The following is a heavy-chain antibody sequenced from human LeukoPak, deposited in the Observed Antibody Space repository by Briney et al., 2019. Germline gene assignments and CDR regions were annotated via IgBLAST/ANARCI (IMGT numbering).Heavy chain of an antibody. CDR1: GGSISSYY. V-gene: IGHV4-4*07. D-gene: IGHD3-10*01. CDR2: IYTSGST. J-gene: IGHJ4*02. CDR3: ARQNYYGSGSYPHY. Sequence: SETLSLTCTVSGGSISSYYWSWIRQPAGKGLEWIGRIYTSGSTNYNPSLKSRVTMSVDTSKNQFSLKLSSVTAADTAVYYCARQNYYGSGSYPHYWGQGTLVTVSS.